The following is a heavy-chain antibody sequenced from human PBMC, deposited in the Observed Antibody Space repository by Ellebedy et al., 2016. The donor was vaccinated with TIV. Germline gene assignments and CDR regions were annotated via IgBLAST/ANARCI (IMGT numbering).Heavy chain of an antibody. D-gene: IGHD1-26*01. CDR2: ISSSSSYI. Sequence: PGGSLRLSCAASGFTFSSYSMNWVRQAPGKGLEWVSSISSSSSYIYYADSVKGRFTISRDNAKNSLYLQMNSLRAEDTAIYYCARDLWELHFDYYFDSWGQGTLVTVSS. J-gene: IGHJ4*02. CDR1: GFTFSSYS. V-gene: IGHV3-21*01. CDR3: ARDLWELHFDYYFDS.